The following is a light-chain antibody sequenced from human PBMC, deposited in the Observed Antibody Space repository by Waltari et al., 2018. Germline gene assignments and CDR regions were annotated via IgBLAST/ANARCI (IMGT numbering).Light chain of an antibody. CDR2: GAS. CDR3: QQYFDWPMYT. Sequence: EIVMTQSPDTLSVSPGDRATLSCRASQSVTTNLAWYQQKPGQAPRLLLYGASTRATGIPARFSGSGSGTDFTLTISSLQSEDFAVYYCQQYFDWPMYTFAQGTKLEIK. CDR1: QSVTTN. V-gene: IGKV3-15*01. J-gene: IGKJ2*01.